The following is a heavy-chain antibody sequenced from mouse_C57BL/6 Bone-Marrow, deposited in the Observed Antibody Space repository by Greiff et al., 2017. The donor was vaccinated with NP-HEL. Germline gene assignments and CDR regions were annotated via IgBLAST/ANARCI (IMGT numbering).Heavy chain of an antibody. Sequence: QVQLQQSGAELMKPGASVKLSCKATGYTFTGYWIEWVKQRPGHGLEWIGEILPGSGSTNYNETFKGKATFTADTSSNTAYMQLSSLPTEDSAIYYCARYWYYYYGSSYDYFDYWGQGTTLTVSS. J-gene: IGHJ2*01. CDR2: ILPGSGST. D-gene: IGHD1-1*01. CDR3: ARYWYYYYGSSYDYFDY. V-gene: IGHV1-9*01. CDR1: GYTFTGYW.